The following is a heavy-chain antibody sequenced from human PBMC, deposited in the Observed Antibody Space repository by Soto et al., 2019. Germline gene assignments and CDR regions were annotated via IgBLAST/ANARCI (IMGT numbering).Heavy chain of an antibody. V-gene: IGHV1-69*01. CDR3: AVAMVREILIFESSGMHV. Sequence: QVHLVQSGAEVKKPGSSVKVSCKTSGGSFNNYAVSWVRQAPGQGLEWMGGIIPNFDTPNYAQKFQDRVTIIAEESTCTVYMELMSLRSNDTAVYDCAVAMVREILIFESSGMHVWGQGTTVIVSS. CDR1: GGSFNNYA. J-gene: IGHJ6*02. CDR2: IIPNFDTP. D-gene: IGHD3-10*01.